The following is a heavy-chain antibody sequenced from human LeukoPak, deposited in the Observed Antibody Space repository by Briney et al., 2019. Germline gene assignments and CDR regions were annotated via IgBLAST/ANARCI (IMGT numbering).Heavy chain of an antibody. CDR2: ISRSSSYI. Sequence: GGALRLSCAASGFTFSSYSMNWGRQAPGKGVEWVSSISRSSSYIYYADSVKGRFTISRDNAKNSLYLQMNSLRAEDTAVYYCARVGDSSRDAFDIWGQGTMVTVSS. V-gene: IGHV3-21*01. CDR3: ARVGDSSRDAFDI. CDR1: GFTFSSYS. D-gene: IGHD6-13*01. J-gene: IGHJ3*02.